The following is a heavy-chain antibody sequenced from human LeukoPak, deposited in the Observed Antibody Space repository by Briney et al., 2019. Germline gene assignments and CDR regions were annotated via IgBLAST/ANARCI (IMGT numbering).Heavy chain of an antibody. CDR2: ISAYNGNT. J-gene: IGHJ4*02. Sequence: ASVKVSCKASGYTFTSYGISWVRQAPGQGLEWMGWISAYNGNTNYAQKLQGRVTMTTDTSTSTAYMELRSLRSDDTAVYYCARAGVLRYFDWLSASRFFDYWGQGTLVTVSS. V-gene: IGHV1-18*01. CDR3: ARAGVLRYFDWLSASRFFDY. CDR1: GYTFTSYG. D-gene: IGHD3-9*01.